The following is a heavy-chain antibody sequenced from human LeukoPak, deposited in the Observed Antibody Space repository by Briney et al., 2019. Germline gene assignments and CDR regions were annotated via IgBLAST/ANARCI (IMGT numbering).Heavy chain of an antibody. D-gene: IGHD2-15*01. V-gene: IGHV3-30-3*01. CDR2: VSYDGNYK. Sequence: PGGSLRLSCGASGFTFSSYAMHWVRQAPGKGLKWVAVVSYDGNYKYYLDSVKGRFTISRDNSKNTLNLQMNSLRPEDTALYYCATTNHCSGGSCSSWSPDSWSQGTLLIVSS. CDR3: ATTNHCSGGSCSSWSPDS. CDR1: GFTFSSYA. J-gene: IGHJ4*02.